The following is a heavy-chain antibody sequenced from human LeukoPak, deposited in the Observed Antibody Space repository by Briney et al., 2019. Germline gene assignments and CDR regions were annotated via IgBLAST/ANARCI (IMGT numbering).Heavy chain of an antibody. Sequence: GRSLRLSCVRSAFDFSRYSMTSVRQAPGNGLEWLSYISGPSNSINSIDSVRGRFTVSRDNAQNSVYLHMSNLRVEDTAVYYCARLRDYNTWGQGTLVVVSS. CDR1: AFDFSRYS. CDR2: ISGPSNSI. V-gene: IGHV3-48*01. CDR3: ARLRDYNT. J-gene: IGHJ4*02. D-gene: IGHD4-11*01.